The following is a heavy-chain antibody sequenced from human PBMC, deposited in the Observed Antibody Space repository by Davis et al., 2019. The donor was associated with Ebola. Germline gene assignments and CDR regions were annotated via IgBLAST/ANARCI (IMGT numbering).Heavy chain of an antibody. V-gene: IGHV3-23*01. CDR3: AKGEYLALHFDY. D-gene: IGHD3-16*01. J-gene: IGHJ4*02. Sequence: GGSLRLSCAASGFTFSSYAMSWVRQAPGQGLEWVSAISGSGGSTYYADPVKGRFTIPRDNSKNTLYLQMNSLRAEDTAVYYCAKGEYLALHFDYWGQGTLVTVSS. CDR2: ISGSGGST. CDR1: GFTFSSYA.